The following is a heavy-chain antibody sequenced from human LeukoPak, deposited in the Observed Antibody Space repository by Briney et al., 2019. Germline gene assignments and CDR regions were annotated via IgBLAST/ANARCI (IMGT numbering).Heavy chain of an antibody. J-gene: IGHJ4*02. Sequence: PSETLSLTCTVSGGSISSYYWSWIRQPPGKGLEWIGYIYYSGSTNYNPSLKSRVTISVDTSKNQFSLKLSSVTAADTAVYYCARQWYSSGWYAFDYWGQGTLVTVSS. CDR2: IYYSGST. D-gene: IGHD6-19*01. CDR1: GGSISSYY. V-gene: IGHV4-59*01. CDR3: ARQWYSSGWYAFDY.